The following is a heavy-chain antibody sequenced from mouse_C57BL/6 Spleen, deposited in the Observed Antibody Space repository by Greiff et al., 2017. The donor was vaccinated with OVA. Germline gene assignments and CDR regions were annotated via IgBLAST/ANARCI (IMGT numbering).Heavy chain of an antibody. J-gene: IGHJ3*01. CDR2: IYPRSGNT. V-gene: IGHV1-81*01. Sequence: QVQQQQSGAELARPGASVKLSCKASGYTFTSYGISWVKQRTGQGLEWIGEIYPRSGNTYYNEKFKGKATLTADKSSSTAYMELRSLTSEDSAVYFCARSHYGSSYGGFAYWGQGTLVTVSA. CDR3: ARSHYGSSYGGFAY. D-gene: IGHD1-1*01. CDR1: GYTFTSYG.